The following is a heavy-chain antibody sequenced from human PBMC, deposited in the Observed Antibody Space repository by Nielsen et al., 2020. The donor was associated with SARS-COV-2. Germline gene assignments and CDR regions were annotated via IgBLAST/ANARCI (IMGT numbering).Heavy chain of an antibody. CDR3: AREGIVVVPAAMGGVDY. CDR2: INTNTGNP. Sequence: WVRQAPGQGLEWMGWINTNTGNPTYAQGFTGRFVFSLDTSVSTAYLQISSLKAEDTAVYYCAREGIVVVPAAMGGVDYWGQGTLVTVSS. J-gene: IGHJ4*02. V-gene: IGHV7-4-1*02. D-gene: IGHD2-2*01.